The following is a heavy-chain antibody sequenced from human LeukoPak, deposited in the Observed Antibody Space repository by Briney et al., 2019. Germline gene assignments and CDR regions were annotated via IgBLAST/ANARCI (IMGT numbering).Heavy chain of an antibody. D-gene: IGHD6-6*01. CDR2: INPSGGST. Sequence: GASVKVSCKASGYTFTSYYMHWVRQAPGQGLEWMGIINPSGGSTIYAQKFQGRVTMTEDTSTDTAYVELSSLRSEDTAVYYCASSSSGAYYFDYWGQGTLVTVSS. V-gene: IGHV1-46*01. CDR3: ASSSSGAYYFDY. J-gene: IGHJ4*02. CDR1: GYTFTSYY.